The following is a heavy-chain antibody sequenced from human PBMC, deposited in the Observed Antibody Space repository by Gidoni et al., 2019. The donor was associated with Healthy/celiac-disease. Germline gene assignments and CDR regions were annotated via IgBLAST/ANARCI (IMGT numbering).Heavy chain of an antibody. J-gene: IGHJ4*02. CDR3: ARISYYYGSGSYCTDY. D-gene: IGHD3-10*01. V-gene: IGHV2-26*01. Sequence: QVTLKESGPVLVKPTETLTLTCTVSGFSLSNARMGVSWIRQPPGKALEWLAHIFSTDEKSYSTSLKRRLTISNDTSKSQVVLTMTNMDPVDTATYYCARISYYYGSGSYCTDYWGQGTLVTVSS. CDR2: IFSTDEK. CDR1: GFSLSNARMG.